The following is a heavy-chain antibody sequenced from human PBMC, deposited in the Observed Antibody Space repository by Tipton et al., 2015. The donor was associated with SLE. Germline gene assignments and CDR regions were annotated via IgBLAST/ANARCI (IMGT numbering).Heavy chain of an antibody. CDR2: IYYREGT. D-gene: IGHD6-19*01. Sequence: TLSLTCTVSGGSISSSSYYWGWIRQPPGKGLEWIGYIYYREGTNYSPSLKSRVTISLDAPKNQLSLKLSSVTAADTAVYYCARHHGSGWLYGLDVWGQGTTVTVSS. V-gene: IGHV4-61*05. CDR3: ARHHGSGWLYGLDV. J-gene: IGHJ6*02. CDR1: GGSISSSSYY.